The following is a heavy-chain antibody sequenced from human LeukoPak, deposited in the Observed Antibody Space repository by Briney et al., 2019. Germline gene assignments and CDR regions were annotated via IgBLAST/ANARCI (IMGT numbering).Heavy chain of an antibody. D-gene: IGHD5-18*01. CDR2: ISDEGSHT. J-gene: IGHJ6*03. V-gene: IGHV3-74*01. CDR3: ARDRGYSYGHPYYMDV. CDR1: GFTFSSYA. Sequence: GGSLRLSCAASGFTFSSYAMSWVRQAPGKGLVWVSRISDEGSHTFYADSVKGRFAMSRDNARNTLYLQMNSLRVEDTAVYYCARDRGYSYGHPYYMDVWGKGTTVTVSS.